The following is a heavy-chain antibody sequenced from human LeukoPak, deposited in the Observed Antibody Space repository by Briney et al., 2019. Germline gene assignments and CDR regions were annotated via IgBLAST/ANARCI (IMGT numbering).Heavy chain of an antibody. D-gene: IGHD5-18*01. CDR2: IYYSGST. CDR3: ARSGYSYGYYYYYMDV. Sequence: SETLSLTCTVSGGSISSYYWSWIRQPPGKGLEWIGYIYYSGSTNYNPSLKSRVTISVDTSKNQFSLKLSSVTAADTAVYYCARSGYSYGYYYYYMDVWGKGTTVTVSS. V-gene: IGHV4-59*01. CDR1: GGSISSYY. J-gene: IGHJ6*03.